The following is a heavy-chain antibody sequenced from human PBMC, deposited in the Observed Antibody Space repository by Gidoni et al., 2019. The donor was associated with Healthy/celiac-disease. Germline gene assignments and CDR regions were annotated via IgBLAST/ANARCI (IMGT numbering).Heavy chain of an antibody. CDR3: ARRQGLAAAGYYGMDV. CDR1: GYTFTSYA. Sequence: VQLVQSGAEVKKPGASVKVSCKASGYTFTSYAMHWVRQAPGQRLEWIGWINAGNGNTKYSQKFQGRVTITRDTSASTAYMVLSSLRSEDTAVYYCARRQGLAAAGYYGMDVWGQGTTVTVSS. CDR2: INAGNGNT. D-gene: IGHD6-13*01. J-gene: IGHJ6*02. V-gene: IGHV1-3*01.